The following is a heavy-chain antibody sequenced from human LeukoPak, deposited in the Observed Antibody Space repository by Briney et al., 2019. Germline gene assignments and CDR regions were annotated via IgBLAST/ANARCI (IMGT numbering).Heavy chain of an antibody. Sequence: SETLSLTCTVSDDSISSGTYYGTWIRQPAGRGLEWIGRISSTGSTNYNPSLKSRVTISIDPSKNQFSLRLKSVTAADTAMYYCATLYVHRKLNNLHSRGQGTLVTVSS. CDR3: ATLYVHRKLNNLHS. CDR2: ISSTGST. V-gene: IGHV4-61*02. CDR1: DDSISSGTYY. J-gene: IGHJ5*01. D-gene: IGHD1-14*01.